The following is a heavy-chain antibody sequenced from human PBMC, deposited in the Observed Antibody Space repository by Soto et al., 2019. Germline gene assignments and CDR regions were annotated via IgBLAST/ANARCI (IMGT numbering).Heavy chain of an antibody. Sequence: QVQLVESGGGVVQPGRSLRLSCAASGFTFSSYAMHWVRQAPGKGLEWVAVISYDGSNKYYADSVKGRFTISRDNSKNTLYLQMNSLRAEDTAVYYCARGEVRGVIIANLGMDVWGQGTTVTVSS. CDR1: GFTFSSYA. CDR2: ISYDGSNK. D-gene: IGHD3-10*01. V-gene: IGHV3-30-3*01. CDR3: ARGEVRGVIIANLGMDV. J-gene: IGHJ6*02.